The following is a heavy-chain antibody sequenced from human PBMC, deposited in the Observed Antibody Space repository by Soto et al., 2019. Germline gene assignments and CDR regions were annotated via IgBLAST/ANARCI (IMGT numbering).Heavy chain of an antibody. CDR3: ARDGKAVDEKFDS. V-gene: IGHV4-34*01. CDR1: GGSFSGYY. J-gene: IGHJ4*02. D-gene: IGHD6-19*01. CDR2: INHSGST. Sequence: PSETLSLTCAVYGGSFSGYYWTWIRQPPGKGLEWIGEINHSGSTNYNPSLKSRVTILVDTSKNQFSLKLSSVTAADTAVYYCARDGKAVDEKFDSWGQGTLVTVSS.